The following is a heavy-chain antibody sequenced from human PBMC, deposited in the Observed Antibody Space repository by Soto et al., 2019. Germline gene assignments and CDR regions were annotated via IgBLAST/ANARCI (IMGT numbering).Heavy chain of an antibody. V-gene: IGHV3-64D*06. D-gene: IGHD2-15*01. Sequence: GGSLRLSCSASGFTFSSYAMHWVRQAPGKGLEYVSAISRNGGSTYYADSVKGRFTISRDNSKNTLYLQMSSLRAEDTAVYYCVNGGYCSGGSCLLDLYYYYYGMDVWGQGTTVTVSS. CDR1: GFTFSSYA. CDR2: ISRNGGST. CDR3: VNGGYCSGGSCLLDLYYYYYGMDV. J-gene: IGHJ6*02.